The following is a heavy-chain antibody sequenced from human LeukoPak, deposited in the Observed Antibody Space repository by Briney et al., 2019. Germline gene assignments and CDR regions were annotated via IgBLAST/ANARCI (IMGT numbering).Heavy chain of an antibody. CDR1: GGSISSSSYY. J-gene: IGHJ4*02. V-gene: IGHV4-39*07. D-gene: IGHD6-13*01. Sequence: SETLSLTCTVSGGSISSSSYYWGWIRQPPGKGLEWIGSIYYSGSTYYNPSLKSRVTISVDTSKNQFSLKLSSVTAADTAVYYCARAYSSSWYGFDYWGQGTLVTVSS. CDR3: ARAYSSSWYGFDY. CDR2: IYYSGST.